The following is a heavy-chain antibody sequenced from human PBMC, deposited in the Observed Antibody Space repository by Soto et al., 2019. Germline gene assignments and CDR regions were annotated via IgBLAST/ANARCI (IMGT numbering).Heavy chain of an antibody. D-gene: IGHD3-22*01. CDR1: GGSISSGGYY. CDR2: IYYSGST. V-gene: IGHV4-31*03. J-gene: IGHJ1*01. Sequence: QVQLQESGPGLVKPSQTLSLTCTVSGGSISSGGYYWSWIRQHPGKGLEWIGYIYYSGSTYYNPSLKSRVTISVDTSKNQFSLKLSSVTAADTAVYYCARTDSSGYYAFYFQHWGQGTLVTVSS. CDR3: ARTDSSGYYAFYFQH.